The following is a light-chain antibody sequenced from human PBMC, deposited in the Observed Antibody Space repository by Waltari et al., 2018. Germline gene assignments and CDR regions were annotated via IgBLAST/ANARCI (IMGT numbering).Light chain of an antibody. CDR1: QSVSSN. V-gene: IGKV3-15*01. J-gene: IGKJ4*01. CDR2: GAS. Sequence: EIVMTQSPATLSVSTGERATLSCRASQSVSSNLAWYQQKPGQAPRLLIYGASTRATGIPARFSGSGSGTEFTLTISSLQSEDFAVYYCQQYNNWPALTFGGGTKVEIK. CDR3: QQYNNWPALT.